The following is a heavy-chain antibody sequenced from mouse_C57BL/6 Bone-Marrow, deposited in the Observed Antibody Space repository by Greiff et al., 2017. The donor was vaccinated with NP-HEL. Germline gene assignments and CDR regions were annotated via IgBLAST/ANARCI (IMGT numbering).Heavy chain of an antibody. CDR2: INPSSGYT. Sequence: QVQLQQSGAELARPGASVKMSCKASGYTFSSYTMHWVKQRPGQGLEWIGYINPSSGYTTYNQKFKDKATLTADKSSSTAYMQLSRLTSEDSAVYYCARLTPVLDYWGQGTPLTVSS. CDR1: GYTFSSYT. D-gene: IGHD2-13*01. J-gene: IGHJ2*01. V-gene: IGHV1-4*01. CDR3: ARLTPVLDY.